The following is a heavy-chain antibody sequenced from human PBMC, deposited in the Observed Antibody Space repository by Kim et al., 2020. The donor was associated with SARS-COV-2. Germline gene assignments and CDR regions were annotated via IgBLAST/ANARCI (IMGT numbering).Heavy chain of an antibody. J-gene: IGHJ4*02. D-gene: IGHD3-10*01. Sequence: SNPSLKSRVTISVDTSKHQFSLKLRSVTAADTAVYYCARHGGRFGELSLNWGQGTLVTVSS. CDR3: ARHGGRFGELSLN. V-gene: IGHV4-39*01.